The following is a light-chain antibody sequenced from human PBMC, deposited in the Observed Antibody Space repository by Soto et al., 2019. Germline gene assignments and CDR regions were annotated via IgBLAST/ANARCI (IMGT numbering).Light chain of an antibody. Sequence: TQSPFTLSASVGDRVTITCRASQSVSNNYLAWYQQKPGQAPRLLIYGASNRATGIPDRFSGSGSGTDFTLTISRLEPEDFAVYYCQQYGSSGTFGQGTKVDIK. CDR1: QSVSNNY. CDR3: QQYGSSGT. CDR2: GAS. V-gene: IGKV3-20*01. J-gene: IGKJ1*01.